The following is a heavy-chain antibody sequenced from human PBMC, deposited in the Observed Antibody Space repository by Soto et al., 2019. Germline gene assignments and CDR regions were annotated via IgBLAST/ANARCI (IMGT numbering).Heavy chain of an antibody. CDR2: ISYDGSKK. Sequence: QVKLVESGGGVVQPGRSLRLYCEVSGLIFNSYDIHCVRQAPGKGLERVTIISYDGSKKYHTDSVRGRFTIARVKSRKTVYLQMDSIRVEDTAVFYCARSASSTLKSYYGMEVWGRGTTVTVSS. V-gene: IGHV3-30*03. CDR3: ARSASSTLKSYYGMEV. J-gene: IGHJ6*02. D-gene: IGHD6-6*01. CDR1: GLIFNSYD.